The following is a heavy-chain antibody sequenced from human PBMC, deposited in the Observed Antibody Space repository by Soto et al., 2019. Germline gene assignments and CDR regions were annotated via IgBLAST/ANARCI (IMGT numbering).Heavy chain of an antibody. J-gene: IGHJ6*02. Sequence: QVHLVQSGGEVKRPGDSVKVSCKTSGYPFSSYGISWVRQAPGQGLEWLGWISGYNGKTEYGQKVQDRLTMSTDTSTNTVYMELRKLRSDDTAVYYCVRDFWQLLVQYYYGMAVWGQGTTVTVSS. CDR2: ISGYNGKT. CDR1: GYPFSSYG. D-gene: IGHD6-19*01. V-gene: IGHV1-18*04. CDR3: VRDFWQLLVQYYYGMAV.